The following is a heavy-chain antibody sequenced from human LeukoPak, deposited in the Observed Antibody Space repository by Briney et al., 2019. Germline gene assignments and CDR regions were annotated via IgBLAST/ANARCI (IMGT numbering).Heavy chain of an antibody. Sequence: PSETLSLTCTVSDGSISGYYWSWIRQPPGKGLEWIGYISYSGSTDYNPSLKSRVTISVDTSKNQFSLKLSSVTAADTAVYYCARGLAYCGGDCYSGRFDYWGQGTLVTVSS. CDR2: ISYSGST. V-gene: IGHV4-59*12. CDR1: DGSISGYY. D-gene: IGHD2-21*02. CDR3: ARGLAYCGGDCYSGRFDY. J-gene: IGHJ4*02.